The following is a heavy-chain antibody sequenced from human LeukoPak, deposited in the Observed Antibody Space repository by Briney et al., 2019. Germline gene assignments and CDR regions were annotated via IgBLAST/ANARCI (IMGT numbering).Heavy chain of an antibody. D-gene: IGHD3-22*01. Sequence: SGTLSLTCTVSGGSISSYYWSWIRQPPGKGLEWIGYIYYSGSTNYNPSLKSRVTISVDTSKNQFSLKLSSVTAADTAVYYCARDDIRSRYYDTGDIWGQGTMVTVSS. V-gene: IGHV4-59*01. CDR1: GGSISSYY. J-gene: IGHJ3*02. CDR2: IYYSGST. CDR3: ARDDIRSRYYDTGDI.